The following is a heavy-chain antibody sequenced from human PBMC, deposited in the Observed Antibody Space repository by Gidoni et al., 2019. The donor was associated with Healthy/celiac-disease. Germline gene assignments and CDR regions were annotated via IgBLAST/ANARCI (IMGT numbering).Heavy chain of an antibody. CDR1: GGSFSGYY. D-gene: IGHD5-12*01. J-gene: IGHJ4*02. Sequence: HVHLQQLGAGLLKPSETLSLTCAVYGGSFSGYYWSWIRQPPGKVLEWIGEINHSGRTNYKPSLKSRVTISVDTSKNQFALKLSAVTAADTAVYYWARNAPSGHVYWGQGTLVTVSS. CDR3: ARNAPSGHVY. CDR2: INHSGRT. V-gene: IGHV4-34*01.